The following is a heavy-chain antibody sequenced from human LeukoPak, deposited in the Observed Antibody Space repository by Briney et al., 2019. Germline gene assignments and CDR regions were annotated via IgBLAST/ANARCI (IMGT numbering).Heavy chain of an antibody. CDR3: ARDGFIEGATTTKGGFDY. J-gene: IGHJ4*02. V-gene: IGHV3-23*01. CDR2: ISGSGGTI. D-gene: IGHD1-26*01. Sequence: GGALRLSCAASGFTFSSYAMSWVRQPPGKGLEWVSAISGSGGTIYYADSVKGIFTISRDNSKNTVYLQMNSLRAEDTAVYYCARDGFIEGATTTKGGFDYWGQGTLVTVSS. CDR1: GFTFSSYA.